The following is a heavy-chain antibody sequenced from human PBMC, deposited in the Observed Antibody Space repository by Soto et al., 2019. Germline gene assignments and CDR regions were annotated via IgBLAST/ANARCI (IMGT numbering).Heavy chain of an antibody. D-gene: IGHD4-17*01. Sequence: PGGSLRLSCAASGFTFSSYSMNWVRQAPGKGLEWVSSISSSSSYIYYADSVKGRFTISRDNAKNSLYLQVNSLRAEDTAVYYCARDRGPTVVTPDYRGQGTLVTVSS. CDR2: ISSSSSYI. V-gene: IGHV3-21*01. CDR3: ARDRGPTVVTPDY. CDR1: GFTFSSYS. J-gene: IGHJ4*02.